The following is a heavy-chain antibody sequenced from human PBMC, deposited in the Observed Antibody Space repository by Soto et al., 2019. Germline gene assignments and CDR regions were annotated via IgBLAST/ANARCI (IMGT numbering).Heavy chain of an antibody. D-gene: IGHD6-19*01. CDR3: AKDIAVAGPFDY. J-gene: IGHJ4*02. Sequence: GGSLRLSCASSGFTFSSYAMSLVRQAPGKGLEWVSAISGSGGSTYYADSVKGRFTISRDNSKNTLYLQMNSLRAEDTAVYYCAKDIAVAGPFDYWGQGTLVTVSS. CDR2: ISGSGGST. CDR1: GFTFSSYA. V-gene: IGHV3-23*01.